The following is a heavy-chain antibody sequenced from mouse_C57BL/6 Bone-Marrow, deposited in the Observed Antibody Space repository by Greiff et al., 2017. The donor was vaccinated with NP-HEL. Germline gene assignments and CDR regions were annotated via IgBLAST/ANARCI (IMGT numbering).Heavy chain of an antibody. V-gene: IGHV5-4*01. D-gene: IGHD3-2*02. CDR2: ISDGGSYT. J-gene: IGHJ4*01. Sequence: EVQRVESGGGLVKPGGSLKLSCAASGFTFSSYAMSWVRQTPEKRLEWVATISDGGSYTYYPDNVKGRFTISRDNAKNNLYLQMSHLKSEDTAMYYCARSRQLRLHYAMDYWGQGTSVTVSS. CDR1: GFTFSSYA. CDR3: ARSRQLRLHYAMDY.